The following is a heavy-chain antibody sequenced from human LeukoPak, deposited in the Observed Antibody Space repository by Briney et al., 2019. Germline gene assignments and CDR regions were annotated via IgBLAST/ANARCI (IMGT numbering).Heavy chain of an antibody. D-gene: IGHD2-2*01. CDR1: GYSFTSYW. V-gene: IGHV5-51*01. CDR3: AISPDPDCSSTSCYYGMDV. J-gene: IGHJ6*02. CDR2: IYPGDSDT. Sequence: GESLKISCKGSGYSFTSYWIGWVRQMPGKGLEWMGIIYPGDSDTRYSPSFQGQVTISADKSISTAYLQWSSLKASDTAMYNCAISPDPDCSSTSCYYGMDVWGQGTTVTVSS.